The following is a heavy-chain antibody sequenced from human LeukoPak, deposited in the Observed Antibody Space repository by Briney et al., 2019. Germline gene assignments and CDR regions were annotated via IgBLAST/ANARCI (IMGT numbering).Heavy chain of an antibody. V-gene: IGHV1-69*05. J-gene: IGHJ4*02. Sequence: SVKVSCKASGGTFSSYAISWVRQAPGQGLEWMGGIIPIFGTANYAQKFQGRVTITTDESTSTAYMELSSLRSEDTAVYYCASGRYSSSWYQPEPLYYFDYWGQGTLVTVSS. CDR2: IIPIFGTA. D-gene: IGHD6-13*01. CDR3: ASGRYSSSWYQPEPLYYFDY. CDR1: GGTFSSYA.